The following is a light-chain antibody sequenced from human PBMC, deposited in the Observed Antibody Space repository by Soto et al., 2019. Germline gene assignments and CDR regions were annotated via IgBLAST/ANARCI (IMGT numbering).Light chain of an antibody. V-gene: IGKV1-6*01. Sequence: AIQMTQSPSSLSASVGDRVTITCRASQGIRNDLGWYQQKPGKAPNLLIYAASSLQSGVPSRFSGSGSGTDFNLTISSLQPEDFATYYCLQGVDYPWTFGQGTKLEIK. CDR3: LQGVDYPWT. CDR1: QGIRND. CDR2: AAS. J-gene: IGKJ1*01.